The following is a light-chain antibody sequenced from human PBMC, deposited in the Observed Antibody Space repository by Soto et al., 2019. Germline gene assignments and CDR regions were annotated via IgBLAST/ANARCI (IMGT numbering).Light chain of an antibody. CDR2: AAS. Sequence: DIQVALSNYSLSASLGDRVTITCRTSHGVSFYLNWYQQQTGTAPKLLIYAASSLQSGVPSRFSGSGSGTDVTLTISRPQPYYCTAYSIQQTHSTAAVTLGRGTLLEIK. J-gene: IGKJ5*01. V-gene: IGKV1-39*01. CDR1: HGVSFY. CDR3: QQTHSTAAVT.